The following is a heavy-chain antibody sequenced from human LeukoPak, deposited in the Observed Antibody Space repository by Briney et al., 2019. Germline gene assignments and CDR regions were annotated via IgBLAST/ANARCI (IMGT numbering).Heavy chain of an antibody. J-gene: IGHJ4*02. D-gene: IGHD3-22*01. V-gene: IGHV1-2*02. CDR1: GYTLTDYY. Sequence: ASVKVSCKDSGYTLTDYYMHWVRQAPRQGLGWLGWINPNSGGTNYAQKFQGRVTMTRDTSISTAYMELSRLRSDDTAVYYCAREYYDSSAYNQEAIDYWGQGTLVTVSS. CDR3: AREYYDSSAYNQEAIDY. CDR2: INPNSGGT.